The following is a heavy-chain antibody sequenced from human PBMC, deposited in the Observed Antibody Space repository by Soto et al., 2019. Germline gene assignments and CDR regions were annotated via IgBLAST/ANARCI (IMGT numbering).Heavy chain of an antibody. CDR1: GFTLNNYW. D-gene: IGHD6-13*01. V-gene: IGHV3-74*01. Sequence: HPGGSLRLSCAASGFTLNNYWMHWVRQAPGMGLVWVSRINGDATSTSYADSVKGRFTISRDNARNTLYLQMNSLRAEDTALYYCARGDIAAETFFYYYGMDLWGQGTTVTVSS. CDR2: INGDATST. CDR3: ARGDIAAETFFYYYGMDL. J-gene: IGHJ6*02.